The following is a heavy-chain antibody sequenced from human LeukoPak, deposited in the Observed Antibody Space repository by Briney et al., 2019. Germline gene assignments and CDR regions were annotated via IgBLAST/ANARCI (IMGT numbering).Heavy chain of an antibody. CDR3: ARSGYYDSTGYLDY. V-gene: IGHV3-64*01. CDR2: INSNGGDT. CDR1: GFTFSNYA. Sequence: GWSLRLSCAASGFTFSNYAMHWVRQAAGKGLEYVSAINSNGGDTDYANSVKGRCTISRDNSKNTLSLQMGSLRAEDMAVYYCARSGYYDSTGYLDYWGQGTLVTVSS. D-gene: IGHD3-22*01. J-gene: IGHJ4*02.